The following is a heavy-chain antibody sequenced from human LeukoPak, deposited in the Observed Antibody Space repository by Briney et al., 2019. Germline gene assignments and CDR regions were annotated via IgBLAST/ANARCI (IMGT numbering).Heavy chain of an antibody. CDR1: GFTFDDYG. Sequence: GGSLRLSCAASGFTFDDYGMSWVRQAPGKGLEWISGINWNGGSTGHADSVKGRFTISRDNAKNSLYLQMNSLRAEDTALYYCAREDSSGWDHYYYYYMDVWGKGTTVTVSS. CDR3: AREDSSGWDHYYYYYMDV. CDR2: INWNGGST. V-gene: IGHV3-20*04. D-gene: IGHD6-19*01. J-gene: IGHJ6*03.